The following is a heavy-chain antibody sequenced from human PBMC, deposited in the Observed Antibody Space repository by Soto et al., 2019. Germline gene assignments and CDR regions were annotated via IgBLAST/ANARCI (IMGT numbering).Heavy chain of an antibody. J-gene: IGHJ4*02. CDR2: ISAYNGDT. CDR1: GYTFTNYG. D-gene: IGHD3-10*01. Sequence: QVHLVQSGAEVKMPGASVRVSCTASGYTFTNYGFSWVRQAPGQGLQWVGWISAYNGDTNYAQRFQGRVTLTTGTSTSTAYMDLTSLRSDDTAVYYCERAPQKSYGSRKGAYWGQGTPVTVSS. CDR3: ERAPQKSYGSRKGAY. V-gene: IGHV1-18*01.